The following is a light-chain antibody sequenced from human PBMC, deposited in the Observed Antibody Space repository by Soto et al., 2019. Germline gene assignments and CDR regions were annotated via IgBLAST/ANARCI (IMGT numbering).Light chain of an antibody. V-gene: IGLV2-18*02. CDR1: SSDVGSYNR. J-gene: IGLJ1*01. CDR3: SSYTSSSTFV. CDR2: EVS. Sequence: VLTQPPSVSGSPGQSVTISCTGTSSDVGSYNRVSWYQQPPGTAPKLMIYEVSNRPSGVPDRFSGSKSGNTASLTISGLQAEDEADYYCSSYTSSSTFVFGTGTKVT.